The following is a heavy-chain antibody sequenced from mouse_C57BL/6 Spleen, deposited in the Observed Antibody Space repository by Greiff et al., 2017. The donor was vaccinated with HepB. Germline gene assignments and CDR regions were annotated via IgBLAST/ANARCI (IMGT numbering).Heavy chain of an antibody. D-gene: IGHD1-1*01. J-gene: IGHJ3*01. CDR2: ISYDGSN. V-gene: IGHV3-6*01. CDR1: GYSITSGYY. Sequence: EVKVEESGPGLVKPSQSLSLTCSVTGYSITSGYYWNWIRQFPGNKLEWMGYISYDGSNNYNPSLKNRISITRDTSKNQFFLKLNSVTTEDTATYYCARELYGSSFAYWGQGTLVTVSA. CDR3: ARELYGSSFAY.